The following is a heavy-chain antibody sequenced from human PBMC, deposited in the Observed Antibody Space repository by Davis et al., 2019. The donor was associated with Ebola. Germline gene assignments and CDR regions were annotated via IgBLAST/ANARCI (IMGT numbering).Heavy chain of an antibody. CDR1: GYTFTSYY. V-gene: IGHV1-2*06. Sequence: ASVKVSCKASGYTFTSYYMHWVRQAPGQGLQWMGRINPVNGGTNYAQKFQGRVTMIRDTSISTAYMELSRLTYDDTAVYYCARLCSSSCPNDYWGHGTLITVSS. CDR3: ARLCSSSCPNDY. D-gene: IGHD2-2*01. J-gene: IGHJ4*01. CDR2: INPVNGGT.